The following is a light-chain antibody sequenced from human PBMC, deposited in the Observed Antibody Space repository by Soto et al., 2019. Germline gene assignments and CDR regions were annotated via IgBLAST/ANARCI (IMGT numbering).Light chain of an antibody. V-gene: IGKV1-12*01. CDR3: QQADSLPHT. CDR2: AAS. CDR1: RDISSW. Sequence: DIQLTQSPSSVSASVGDRVTITCRASRDISSWLAWYQQKPGQAPNILVFAASTLQRGVPTRFSGRGSGTEFTLTIDSLQPEDFATYYCQQADSLPHTVGGGTKLDSK. J-gene: IGKJ4*01.